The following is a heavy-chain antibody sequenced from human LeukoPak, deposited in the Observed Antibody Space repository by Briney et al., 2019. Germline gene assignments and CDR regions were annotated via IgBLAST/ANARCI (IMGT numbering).Heavy chain of an antibody. CDR1: GFAFSNYW. V-gene: IGHV3-7*03. CDR2: IKYDGSEK. CDR3: AREPVRKRWFDS. J-gene: IGHJ5*01. Sequence: GGSLRLSCTGSGFAFSNYWMSWARQAPGKGLEWVANIKYDGSEKYYVDSVKGRLTISRDNAKNSLYLQMNSLRAEDTAVYYCAREPVRKRWFDSWGQGTLVTVSS. D-gene: IGHD3-10*01.